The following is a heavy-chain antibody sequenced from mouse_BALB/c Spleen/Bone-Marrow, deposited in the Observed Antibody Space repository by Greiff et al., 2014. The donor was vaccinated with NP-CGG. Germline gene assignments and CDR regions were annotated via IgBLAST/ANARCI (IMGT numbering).Heavy chain of an antibody. D-gene: IGHD2-14*01. Sequence: EVQLQESGAELVKPGASVKLSCTASGFNIKDTYMHWVEQRPEQGLEWIGRVDPANGNTKYDPKFQGKATITADTSSNTAYLQLSSLISEDTAVYYCARYRLGTYFDYWGQGTTLTVSS. CDR2: VDPANGNT. CDR3: ARYRLGTYFDY. CDR1: GFNIKDTY. V-gene: IGHV14-3*02. J-gene: IGHJ2*01.